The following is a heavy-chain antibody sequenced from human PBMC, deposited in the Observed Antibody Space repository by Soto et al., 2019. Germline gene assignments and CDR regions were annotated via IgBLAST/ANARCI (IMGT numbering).Heavy chain of an antibody. CDR3: AKDGGSSYYYYMDV. J-gene: IGHJ6*03. CDR2: IGSSGGNK. D-gene: IGHD2-15*01. Sequence: EVQLLESGGGLVQPGGSLRLSCAASGFTFSSYTMTWVRQAPGKGLEWVAAIGSSGGNKDYADSVKGRFTISRDNSKNTLYLQMSSLRAEDTAVYYCAKDGGSSYYYYMDVWGKGTTLTVSS. CDR1: GFTFSSYT. V-gene: IGHV3-23*01.